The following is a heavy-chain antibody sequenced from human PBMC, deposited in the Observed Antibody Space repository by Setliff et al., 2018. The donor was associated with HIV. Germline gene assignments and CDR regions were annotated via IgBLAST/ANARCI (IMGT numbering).Heavy chain of an antibody. Sequence: PSETLSLTCTVSGESVTSRSFYYWTWIRQHPGKGLEWIGYVLNSGTTYNSPSFGSLVAISIDTSKNQFSLKLSSVTADDTAIYYCARGVYCGGSCYSGTVSWGRGSLVTVSS. J-gene: IGHJ5*02. V-gene: IGHV4-31*01. CDR2: VLNSGTT. D-gene: IGHD2-21*01. CDR3: ARGVYCGGSCYSGTVS. CDR1: GESVTSRSFYY.